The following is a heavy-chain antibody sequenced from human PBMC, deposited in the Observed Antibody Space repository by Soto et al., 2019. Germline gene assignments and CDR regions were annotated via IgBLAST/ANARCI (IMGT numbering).Heavy chain of an antibody. CDR2: ISTHNGNT. V-gene: IGHV1-18*01. J-gene: IGHJ4*02. CDR1: GYSFTSYG. Sequence: QVQLVQSGAELGKPEASVKVSCKASGYSFTSYGFTWVRQAPGQGLEWMGWISTHNGNTNYAQKLQGRVTLTTDTSTSTAYMEIESLTSDDTAMYYCARSGNGYDFSPLDYWGQGTLVTVSS. D-gene: IGHD5-12*01. CDR3: ARSGNGYDFSPLDY.